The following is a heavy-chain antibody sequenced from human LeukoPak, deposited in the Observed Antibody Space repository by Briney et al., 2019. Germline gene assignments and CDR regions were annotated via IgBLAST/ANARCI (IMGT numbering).Heavy chain of an antibody. J-gene: IGHJ4*02. V-gene: IGHV3-21*01. CDR2: ISRSASNI. D-gene: IGHD3-16*01. CDR1: GFSFSSYN. Sequence: PGGSLRLSCVASGFSFSSYNMNWLRQAPGKGLEWVSSISRSASNIYYADSVKGRFTISRDNAKNSFYLQMNSLRAEDTAVFYCARDPEGFGATYFDYWGQGTLVTVSS. CDR3: ARDPEGFGATYFDY.